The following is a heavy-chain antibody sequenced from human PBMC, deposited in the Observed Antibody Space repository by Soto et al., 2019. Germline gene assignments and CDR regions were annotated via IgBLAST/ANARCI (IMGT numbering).Heavy chain of an antibody. Sequence: SVKVSCKASGGTFSSYAISWVRQAPGQGLEWMGGIVPIFGTANYAQKFQGRVTITADESTSTAYMELSSLRSEDTAVYYCARVSEYSSSSGYYWGQGTLVTVSS. CDR1: GGTFSSYA. CDR3: ARVSEYSSSSGYY. D-gene: IGHD6-6*01. CDR2: IVPIFGTA. V-gene: IGHV1-69*13. J-gene: IGHJ4*02.